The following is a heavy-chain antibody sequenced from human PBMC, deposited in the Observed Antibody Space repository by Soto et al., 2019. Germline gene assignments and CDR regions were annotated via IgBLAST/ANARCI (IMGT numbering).Heavy chain of an antibody. V-gene: IGHV5-51*01. CDR2: TYPGDSDT. D-gene: IGHD3-22*01. Sequence: PGESLKISCKGSGYSFTSYWIGWVRQMPGKGLEWMGITYPGDSDTRYGPSFQGQVTISADKSISTAYLQWSSLKASDTAMYYCARLCYYDSSGYYPWYFDYWGQGTLVTVSS. CDR3: ARLCYYDSSGYYPWYFDY. J-gene: IGHJ4*02. CDR1: GYSFTSYW.